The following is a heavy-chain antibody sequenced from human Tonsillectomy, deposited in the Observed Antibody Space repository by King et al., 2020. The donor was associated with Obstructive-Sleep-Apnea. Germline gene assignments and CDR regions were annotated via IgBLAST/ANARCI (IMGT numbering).Heavy chain of an antibody. CDR3: PPTFFGSSLYSYGLDV. CDR1: GFAFNNAW. J-gene: IGHJ6*02. D-gene: IGHD3-10*01. CDR2: IKGKGDGETT. Sequence: VQLVESGGGLVKPGGSLRLSCATSGFAFNNAWMNWVRQAPGKGLEWVGRIKGKGDGETTDYAAPVKGRFTISRDDSKTTVYLHMNSLETEDTAVYYCPPTFFGSSLYSYGLDVCRPGTTVPFSS. V-gene: IGHV3-15*01.